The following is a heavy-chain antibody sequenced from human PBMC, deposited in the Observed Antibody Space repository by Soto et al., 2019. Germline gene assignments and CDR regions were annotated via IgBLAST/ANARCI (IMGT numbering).Heavy chain of an antibody. J-gene: IGHJ4*02. CDR1: GGSISSRRFY. Sequence: QLQLQESGPGLVKPSETLSLTCTVSGGSISSRRFYWGWIRQPPGMGLEWIGSIYYGGSTDYDPSLKSRLSISVDTPKNQFSLRLTSVTAADTAVYYCASRSSYCRHTTCYEDYFDCWGQGILVTVSS. CDR3: ASRSSYCRHTTCYEDYFDC. D-gene: IGHD2-2*01. CDR2: IYYGGST. V-gene: IGHV4-39*01.